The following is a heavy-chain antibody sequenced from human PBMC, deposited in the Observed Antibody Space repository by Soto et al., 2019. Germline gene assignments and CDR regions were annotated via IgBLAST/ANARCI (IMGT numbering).Heavy chain of an antibody. CDR3: TRGAVLLEWLVTFDY. Sequence: PSETLSLTCTVSAGSISSYYWSWIRQSPGKGLEWIGYIFYTGSTNYNPSLKSRVTISIDTSKNQYSLKLDSVTAADTAVYYCTRGAVLLEWLVTFDYWGQGTLVTVSS. CDR2: IFYTGST. D-gene: IGHD3-3*01. V-gene: IGHV4-59*01. J-gene: IGHJ4*02. CDR1: AGSISSYY.